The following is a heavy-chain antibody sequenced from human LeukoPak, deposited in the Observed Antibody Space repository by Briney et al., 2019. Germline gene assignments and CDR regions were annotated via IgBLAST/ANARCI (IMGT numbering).Heavy chain of an antibody. J-gene: IGHJ6*01. CDR1: GFTFSTYG. CDR3: AKVVSGRFSYYYCGVYV. CDR2: ISYDGTNK. Sequence: PGGSLRLSCAASGFTFSTYGMHWVRQAPGKGLEWVSVISYDGTNKYYGDSVKGPSTTSRDNSKNTHYLQKNSRREEETAVYYHAKVVSGRFSYYYCGVYVWGEGATVTVSP. D-gene: IGHD1-26*01. V-gene: IGHV3-30*18.